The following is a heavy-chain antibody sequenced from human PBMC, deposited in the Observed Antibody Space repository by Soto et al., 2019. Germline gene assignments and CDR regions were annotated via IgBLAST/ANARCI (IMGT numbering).Heavy chain of an antibody. CDR2: IDPSDSYT. D-gene: IGHD6-13*01. J-gene: IGHJ6*02. CDR3: ATPSIAAAGSRYYYGMDV. Sequence: GESLKISCKGSGYSFTSYWISWVRQMPWKGLEWMGRIDPSDSYTNYSPSFQGHVTISADKSISTAYLQWSSLKASDTAMYYCATPSIAAAGSRYYYGMDVWGQGTTVTVSS. V-gene: IGHV5-10-1*01. CDR1: GYSFTSYW.